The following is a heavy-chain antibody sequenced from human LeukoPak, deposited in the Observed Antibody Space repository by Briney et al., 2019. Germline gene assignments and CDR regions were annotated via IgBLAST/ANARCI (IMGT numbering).Heavy chain of an antibody. CDR3: ARDSALRCSSTSCYFDY. J-gene: IGHJ4*02. CDR2: ITPNLAIT. CDR1: GGTFSSYS. V-gene: IGHV1-69*04. D-gene: IGHD2-2*01. Sequence: SVKASCKASGGTFSSYSISWVRQAPGQGPEWLGRITPNLAITDYAQKFRGRVTLTADKSTSTVYMEPGSLTSEDTAAYYCARDSALRCSSTSCYFDYWGQGTLVTVSS.